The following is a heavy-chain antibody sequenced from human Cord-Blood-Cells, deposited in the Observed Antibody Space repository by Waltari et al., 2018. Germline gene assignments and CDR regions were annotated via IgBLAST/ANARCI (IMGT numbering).Heavy chain of an antibody. J-gene: IGHJ3*02. CDR3: ERYLSGWYAFDI. CDR2: INPNSGGT. CDR1: GYTSTGHD. V-gene: IGHV1-2*04. D-gene: IGHD6-19*01. Sequence: QVQLVRSGCEWTKPGALVKSSCKTGGYTSTGHDMHWVGLARGQGVEGQGIEWMRCINPNSGGTNYAQKFPGSVTMTRDKSISTAYMELSRLRSDDTAVYYWERYLSGWYAFDIWGQGTMVTVSS.